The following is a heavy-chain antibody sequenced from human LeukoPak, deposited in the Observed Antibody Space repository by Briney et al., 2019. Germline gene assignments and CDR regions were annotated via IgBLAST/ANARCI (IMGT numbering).Heavy chain of an antibody. CDR1: GFTVSSNY. D-gene: IGHD7-27*01. Sequence: GGSLRLSCAASGFTVSSNYMNWVRQAPGKGLEWVSSISSSSSYIYYADSVKGRFTISRDNAKNSLYLQMNSLRAEDTAVYYCARDYAAGRNPNWGSYYWGQGTLVTVSS. V-gene: IGHV3-21*01. CDR3: ARDYAAGRNPNWGSYY. CDR2: ISSSSSYI. J-gene: IGHJ4*02.